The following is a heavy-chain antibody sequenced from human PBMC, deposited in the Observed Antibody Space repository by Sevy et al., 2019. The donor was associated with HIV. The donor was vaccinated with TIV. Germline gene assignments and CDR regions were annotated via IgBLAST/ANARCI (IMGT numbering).Heavy chain of an antibody. CDR1: GFTFSSYA. D-gene: IGHD6-19*01. V-gene: IGHV3-23*01. CDR3: AKAGIAVGGTFDLFYFDY. Sequence: GGSLRLSCAASGFTFSSYAISWVRQAPGKGLEWVSFISSRGGSTYYADSVKGRFTISRDNSKNTLYLQLNSLSAEDTAIYFCAKAGIAVGGTFDLFYFDYWGQGTLVTVSS. J-gene: IGHJ4*02. CDR2: ISSRGGST.